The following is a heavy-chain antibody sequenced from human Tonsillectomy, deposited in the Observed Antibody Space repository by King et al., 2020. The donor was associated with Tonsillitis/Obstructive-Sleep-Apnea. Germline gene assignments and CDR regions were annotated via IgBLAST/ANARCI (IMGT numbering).Heavy chain of an antibody. CDR3: AAGTEECDFVWGTSRPGDYYGMDV. D-gene: IGHD3-16*02. CDR1: GFTFTSST. Sequence: QLVQSGPEVKKPGASVKVSCKASGFTFTSSTMQWVRQARGQRLEWIGWIVVGSGDTNYAQKFQETVTITRGMSTSTAYMELSSLRSEDTAGYYCAAGTEECDFVWGTSRPGDYYGMDVWGQGNTVTVSS. CDR2: IVVGSGDT. J-gene: IGHJ6*02. V-gene: IGHV1-58*02.